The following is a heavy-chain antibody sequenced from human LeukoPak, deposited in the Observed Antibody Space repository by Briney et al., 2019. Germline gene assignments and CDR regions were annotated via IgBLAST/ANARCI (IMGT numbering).Heavy chain of an antibody. D-gene: IGHD2-15*01. V-gene: IGHV4-39*01. CDR1: GGCISSRSYY. J-gene: IGHJ2*01. CDR3: LTAYSGRYFDL. Sequence: SHTLSLNCTVLGGCISSRSYYWSWIRQPPAKALEWIATIYYSGSTYYNPSLKSRVTISVDTSKNQFSLKLSSVTAADTAVYYCLTAYSGRYFDLWGRGTLVTVSS. CDR2: IYYSGST.